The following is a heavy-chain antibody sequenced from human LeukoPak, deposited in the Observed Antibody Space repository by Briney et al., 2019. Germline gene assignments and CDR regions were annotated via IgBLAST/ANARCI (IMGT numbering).Heavy chain of an antibody. CDR2: IDTSSSTM. V-gene: IGHV3-48*02. CDR1: ALTFSDYS. Sequence: GGSLRLSCAASALTFSDYSMNWVRQAPGKGLEWISYIDTSSSTMYYAGSVMGRFTISRDNAKESLYLQMNSLRDEDTAVYYCARGDDSWGPNNLDLWGQGTMVTVSS. CDR3: ARGDDSWGPNNLDL. D-gene: IGHD7-27*01. J-gene: IGHJ3*01.